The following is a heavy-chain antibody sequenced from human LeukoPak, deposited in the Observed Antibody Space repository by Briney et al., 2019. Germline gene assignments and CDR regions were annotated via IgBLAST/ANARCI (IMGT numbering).Heavy chain of an antibody. J-gene: IGHJ6*02. CDR2: IIPIFGTA. V-gene: IGHV1-69*13. CDR1: GGTFSSYT. CDR3: ARGRYSSSINSMDV. Sequence: SVTVSCKASGGTFSSYTVSWVRQAPGQGLEWMGGIIPIFGTANYAQKFQGRVTITADESTSTAYMELSSLRSEDTAVYYCARGRYSSSINSMDVWGQGTTVTVSS. D-gene: IGHD6-6*01.